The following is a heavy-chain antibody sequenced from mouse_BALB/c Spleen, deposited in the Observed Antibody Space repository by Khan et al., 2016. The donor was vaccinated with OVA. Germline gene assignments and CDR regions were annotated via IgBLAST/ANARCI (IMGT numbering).Heavy chain of an antibody. CDR2: ISSTGGT. D-gene: IGHD2-14*01. CDR1: GYSITSDYA. V-gene: IGHV3-2*02. Sequence: EVQLQESGPGLVKPSQSLSLTCTVTGYSITSDYAWNWIRQFPGNKLEWMGYISSTGGTSYNPSLKSRISITRDTSKNQFFLQLKSVTTEDTATYYCARSLYCSYGYALDCWGRGNSVTVSS. CDR3: ARSLYCSYGYALDC. J-gene: IGHJ4*01.